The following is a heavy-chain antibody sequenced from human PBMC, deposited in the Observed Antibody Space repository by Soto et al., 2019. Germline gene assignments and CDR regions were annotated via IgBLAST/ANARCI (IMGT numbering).Heavy chain of an antibody. D-gene: IGHD5-12*01. Sequence: SLRLSCTASGFTFGDYAMTWVRQAPGKGLEWVGSIRSRTYGGATEFAASVKGRFTISRDESKSIAYLQMNSLKTEDTAVYYCTRVRGDGYNYNAFDIWGQGTMVTVSS. CDR1: GFTFGDYA. CDR2: IRSRTYGGAT. CDR3: TRVRGDGYNYNAFDI. V-gene: IGHV3-49*04. J-gene: IGHJ3*02.